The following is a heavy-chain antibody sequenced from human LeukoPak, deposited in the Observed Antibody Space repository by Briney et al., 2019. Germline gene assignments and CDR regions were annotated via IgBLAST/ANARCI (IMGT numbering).Heavy chain of an antibody. V-gene: IGHV4-31*03. CDR3: ARDVTGGSYFDY. Sequence: SQTLSLTCTVSGGSISSGGYYWSWIRQPPGKGLEWIGYIYYSGTTYYNPSLKSRVTMSVDTSKNQFCLKLISVTAADTAVYYCARDVTGGSYFDYWGQGTLVTVSS. D-gene: IGHD1-26*01. CDR2: IYYSGTT. CDR1: GGSISSGGYY. J-gene: IGHJ4*02.